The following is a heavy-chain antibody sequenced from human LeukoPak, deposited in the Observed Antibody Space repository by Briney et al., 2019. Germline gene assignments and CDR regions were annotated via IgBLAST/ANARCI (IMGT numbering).Heavy chain of an antibody. J-gene: IGHJ4*02. CDR1: GFTFSSYW. Sequence: PGGSLRLSCAASGFTFSSYWMHWVRQAPGEGLVWVSLINSDGSSTSYADSVKGRFTISRDNAKNTLYLQMNSLRAEDTAVYYCARWTHHHDKGFDYWGQGTLVTVSS. D-gene: IGHD5-18*01. CDR2: INSDGSST. CDR3: ARWTHHHDKGFDY. V-gene: IGHV3-74*01.